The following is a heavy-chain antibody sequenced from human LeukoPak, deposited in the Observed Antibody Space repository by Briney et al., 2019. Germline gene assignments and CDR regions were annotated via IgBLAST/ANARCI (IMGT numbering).Heavy chain of an antibody. CDR1: GFTFSSYG. J-gene: IGHJ4*02. CDR2: IRYDGSNK. CDR3: AKDPGPLGYYFDY. Sequence: GGSLRLSCAASGFTFSSYGMHWVRKAPGKGLEWVAFIRYDGSNKYYADSVKGRFTISRDNSKNTLYLQMNSLRAEDTAVYYCAKDPGPLGYYFDYWGQGTLVTVSS. V-gene: IGHV3-30*02. D-gene: IGHD3-16*01.